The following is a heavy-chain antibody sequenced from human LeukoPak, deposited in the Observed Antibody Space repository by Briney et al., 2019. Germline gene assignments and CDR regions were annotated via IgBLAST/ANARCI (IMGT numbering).Heavy chain of an antibody. CDR1: GFTFSSYS. CDR2: ISSSSSYI. D-gene: IGHD3-10*01. V-gene: IGHV3-21*01. Sequence: KPGGSLRLSCAASGFTFSSYSMNWVRQAPGKGLEWVSSISSSSSYIHYADSMKGRFTISRDNAKNSLYLQMNSLRADDTAVYYCARGFSQHDYWGQGTLVTVSS. CDR3: ARGFSQHDY. J-gene: IGHJ4*02.